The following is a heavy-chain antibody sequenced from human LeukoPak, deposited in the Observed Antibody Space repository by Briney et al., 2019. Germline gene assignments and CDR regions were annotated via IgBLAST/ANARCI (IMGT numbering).Heavy chain of an antibody. J-gene: IGHJ4*02. CDR2: IYSGGST. Sequence: GGSLSLSCAVSGFTVSSNSMSWVRQAPGKGLEWVSVIYSGGSTFYADSVKGRFTISRDNSKNTLYLQMNSLRAEDTAVYYCARKHYYDSSGFFPPMDYWGQGTLVTVSS. V-gene: IGHV3-66*01. D-gene: IGHD3-22*01. CDR3: ARKHYYDSSGFFPPMDY. CDR1: GFTVSSNS.